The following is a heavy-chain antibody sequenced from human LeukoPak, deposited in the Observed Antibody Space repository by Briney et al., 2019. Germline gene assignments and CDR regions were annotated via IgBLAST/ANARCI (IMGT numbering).Heavy chain of an antibody. J-gene: IGHJ4*02. CDR1: GFTFSSYG. CDR2: IWYDGSNK. D-gene: IGHD2-15*01. CDR3: AKGGNSFDY. V-gene: IGHV3-33*06. Sequence: GGSLRLSCAASGFTFSSYGMHWVRQAPGKGLEWVAVIWYDGSNKYYADSVKGRFTISRDNSKDTLYLQMNSLRAEDTAVYYCAKGGNSFDYWGQGTLVTVSS.